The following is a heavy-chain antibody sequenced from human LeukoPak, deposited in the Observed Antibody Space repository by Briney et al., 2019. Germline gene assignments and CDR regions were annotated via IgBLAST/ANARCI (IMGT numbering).Heavy chain of an antibody. CDR2: ASYYVGKQ. CDR3: AKAGIGSDGAGFLCEH. J-gene: IGHJ4*02. CDR1: GFTFSDYA. Sequence: GGSLTLSCAASGFTFSDYAMSWVRQAPGKGLEWVSTASYYVGKQYHADSVRGRFTVSRDNSRNTVSLQMSSLRVEDTGIYYCAKAGIGSDGAGFLCEHWGQGTLVTVS. D-gene: IGHD1-1*01. V-gene: IGHV3-23*01.